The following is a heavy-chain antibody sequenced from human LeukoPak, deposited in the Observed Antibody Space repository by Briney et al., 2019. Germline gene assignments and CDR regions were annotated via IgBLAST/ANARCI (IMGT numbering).Heavy chain of an antibody. CDR3: ARTPAAAADY. J-gene: IGHJ4*02. CDR2: INHSGST. V-gene: IGHV4-34*01. CDR1: GGSFSGYY. D-gene: IGHD6-13*01. Sequence: PSETLSLTCAVYGGSFSGYYWSWIRQPPGKGLEWIGEINHSGSTNYNPSLKSRVTISLDTSKNQFSLKLTSVTAADTAVYYCARTPAAAADYWGQGTLVTVSS.